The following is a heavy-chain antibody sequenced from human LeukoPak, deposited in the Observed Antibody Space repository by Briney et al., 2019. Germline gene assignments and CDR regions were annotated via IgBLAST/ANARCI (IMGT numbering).Heavy chain of an antibody. CDR2: INAGNGNT. J-gene: IGHJ5*02. CDR3: ARDLVPKGWFDP. CDR1: GYTFTSYA. D-gene: IGHD2-8*02. Sequence: ASVKVSCKASGYTFTSYAMHWVRQAPGQRLEWMGWINAGNGNTKYSQKFQGRVTITRDTSASTAYMELSSLRPEDTAVYYCARDLVPKGWFDPWGQGTLVTVSS. V-gene: IGHV1-3*01.